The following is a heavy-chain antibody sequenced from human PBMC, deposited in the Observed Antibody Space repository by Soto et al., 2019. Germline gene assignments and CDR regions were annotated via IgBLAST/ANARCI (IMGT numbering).Heavy chain of an antibody. CDR1: GGSISSYY. V-gene: IGHV4-59*01. D-gene: IGHD3-22*01. J-gene: IGHJ4*02. CDR2: IYYSGST. Sequence: PSETLSLTCTVSGGSISSYYWSRIRQPPGKGLEWIGYIYYSGSTNYNPSLKSRVTISVDTSKNQFSLKLSSVTAADTAVYYCARVRSGYYYLFDYWGQGTLVTVSS. CDR3: ARVRSGYYYLFDY.